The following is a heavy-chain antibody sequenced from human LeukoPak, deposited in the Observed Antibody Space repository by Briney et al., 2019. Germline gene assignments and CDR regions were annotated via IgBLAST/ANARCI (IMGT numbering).Heavy chain of an antibody. V-gene: IGHV1-2*02. CDR1: GYTFTGYY. Sequence: GASVKVSCKASGYTFTGYYMHWVRQAPGQGLEWTGWINPNSGGTNYAQKFQGRVTMTRDTSISTAYMELSRLRSDDTAVYYCATTYYYGSGSYCPDYWGQGTLVAVSS. CDR3: ATTYYYGSGSYCPDY. CDR2: INPNSGGT. D-gene: IGHD3-10*01. J-gene: IGHJ4*02.